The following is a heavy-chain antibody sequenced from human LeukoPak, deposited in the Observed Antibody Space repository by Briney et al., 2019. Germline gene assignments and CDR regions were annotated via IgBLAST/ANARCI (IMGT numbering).Heavy chain of an antibody. CDR1: GFTFRNYG. J-gene: IGHJ1*01. Sequence: LVESGGGVVQPGRSLRLSCAASGFTFRNYGFHWVRQAPGKGLGWVAVISYHGSSKDYADSVKGRFTISSDSSKNTLYLQMNSLRAEDTAVYYCARKEVSPAEYFQHWGQGTLVTVSS. D-gene: IGHD3-22*01. CDR3: ARKEVSPAEYFQH. V-gene: IGHV3-30*03. CDR2: ISYHGSSK.